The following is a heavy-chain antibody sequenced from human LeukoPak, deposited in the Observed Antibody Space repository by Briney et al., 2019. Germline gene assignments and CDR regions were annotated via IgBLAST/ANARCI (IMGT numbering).Heavy chain of an antibody. CDR1: GFTFSSYA. V-gene: IGHV3-23*01. D-gene: IGHD2-21*02. CDR2: ISGSGGST. Sequence: GGSLRLSWAASGFTFSSYAMSWVRQAPGKGLEWVSAISGSGGSTYYADSVKGRFTISRDNSKNTLYLQMNSLRAEDTAVYYCAKDLSTYCGGDCSLPNWFDPWGQGTLVTVSS. J-gene: IGHJ5*02. CDR3: AKDLSTYCGGDCSLPNWFDP.